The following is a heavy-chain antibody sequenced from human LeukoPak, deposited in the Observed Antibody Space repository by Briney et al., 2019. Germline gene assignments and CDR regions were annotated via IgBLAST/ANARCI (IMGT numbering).Heavy chain of an antibody. CDR1: GFTFSSYG. D-gene: IGHD6-13*01. CDR2: ISYDGSNK. CDR3: AKVQQLDPMIYYYYYYMDV. V-gene: IGHV3-30*18. J-gene: IGHJ6*03. Sequence: HPGGSLRLSCAASGFTFSSYGMHWVRQAPGKGLEWVAVISYDGSNKYYADSVKGRFTISRDNSKNTLYLQMNSLRAEDTAVYYCAKVQQLDPMIYYYYYYMDVWGKGTTVTISS.